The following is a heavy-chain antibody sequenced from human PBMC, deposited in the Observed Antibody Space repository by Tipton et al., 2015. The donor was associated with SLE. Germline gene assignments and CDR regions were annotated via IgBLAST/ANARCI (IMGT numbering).Heavy chain of an antibody. Sequence: QLVQSGGGLVKPGGSLRLTCAASGFTFTDAWMTWVRQAPGKGLEWVARIKSKTAGGTTDYGAPVKGRFIISRDDSKNTLYLQMNSLKTEDTAVYYCIWAAAGPSYWGQGTLVTVSS. CDR1: GFTFTDAW. V-gene: IGHV3-15*01. D-gene: IGHD6-13*01. CDR2: IKSKTAGGTT. J-gene: IGHJ4*02. CDR3: IWAAAGPSY.